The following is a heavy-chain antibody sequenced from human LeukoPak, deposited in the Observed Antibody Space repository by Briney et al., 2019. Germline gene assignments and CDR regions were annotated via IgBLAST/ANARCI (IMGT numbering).Heavy chain of an antibody. V-gene: IGHV4-61*02. J-gene: IGHJ4*02. CDR2: IYTSGST. CDR1: GGSISSGSYY. CDR3: ARDIPGFDY. D-gene: IGHD2-21*01. Sequence: SETLSLTCTVSGGSISSGSYYWSWIRQPAGKGLEWIGRIYTSGSTNYNPSLKSRVTISVGTSKNQFSLKLSSVTAADTAVYYCARDIPGFDYWGQGTLVTVSS.